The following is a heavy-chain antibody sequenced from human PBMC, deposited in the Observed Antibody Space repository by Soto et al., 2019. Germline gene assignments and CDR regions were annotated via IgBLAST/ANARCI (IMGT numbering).Heavy chain of an antibody. D-gene: IGHD3-22*01. Sequence: SVKVSCKASGGTFSSYAISWVRQAPGQGLEWMGGIIPIFGTANYAQKFQGRVTITADESTSTAYMELSSLRSEDTAVYYCARDHGDSPYYYYGMAVWGQGTTVTVSS. CDR2: IIPIFGTA. CDR1: GGTFSSYA. CDR3: ARDHGDSPYYYYGMAV. J-gene: IGHJ6*02. V-gene: IGHV1-69*13.